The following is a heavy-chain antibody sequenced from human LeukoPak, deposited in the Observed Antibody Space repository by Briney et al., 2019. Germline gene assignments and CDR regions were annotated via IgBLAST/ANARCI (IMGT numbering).Heavy chain of an antibody. CDR1: GYTFTSYY. V-gene: IGHV1-46*01. D-gene: IGHD6-13*01. CDR2: INPSGGST. Sequence: GAAVKVSCKASGYTFTSYYMHWVRQAPGQGLEWMGIINPSGGSTSYAQKFQGRVTMTRDTSTSTAYMELSSLRSEDTAVYYCAREGAAAGTGGYYFDYWGQGTLVTVSS. CDR3: AREGAAAGTGGYYFDY. J-gene: IGHJ4*02.